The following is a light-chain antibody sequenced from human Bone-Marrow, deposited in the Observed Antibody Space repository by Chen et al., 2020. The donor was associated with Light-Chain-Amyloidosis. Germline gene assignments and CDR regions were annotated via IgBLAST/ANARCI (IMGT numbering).Light chain of an antibody. CDR2: DDS. Sequence: SYVLTQPSSVSVAPGQTATIACGGNNIGSTSVHWYQQTPGQAPLLVVYDDSDRPSGIPERLSGSNSGNTATLTIGRVEGGDEADYYCQVWDRSSDRPVFGGGTKLTVL. J-gene: IGLJ3*02. CDR3: QVWDRSSDRPV. V-gene: IGLV3-21*02. CDR1: NIGSTS.